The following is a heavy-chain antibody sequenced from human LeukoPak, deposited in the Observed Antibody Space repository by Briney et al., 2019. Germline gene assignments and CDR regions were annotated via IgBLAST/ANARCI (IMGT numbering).Heavy chain of an antibody. CDR3: AREKAPTSHLNMDV. J-gene: IGHJ6*03. CDR1: GFTFSSYG. V-gene: IGHV3-30*02. CDR2: IRYDGSNE. D-gene: IGHD6-6*01. Sequence: GGSLRLSCAASGFTFSSYGMHWVRQAPGKGLEWVSFIRYDGSNEYYADSVRGRFTISRDNSKNSLYLQMNSLRAEDTALYYCAREKAPTSHLNMDVWGKGTTVTVSS.